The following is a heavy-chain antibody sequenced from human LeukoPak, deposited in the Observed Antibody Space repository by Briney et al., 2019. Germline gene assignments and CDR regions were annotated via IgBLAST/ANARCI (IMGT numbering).Heavy chain of an antibody. D-gene: IGHD3-16*02. CDR1: GGSISSSNYY. V-gene: IGHV4-39*01. CDR3: ASFYYDYVWGSYRPSFDY. J-gene: IGHJ4*02. CDR2: IHYSGST. Sequence: SETLSLTCTVSGGSISSSNYYWGWIRQPPGKGLEWIGSIHYSGSTYYNPSLKSRVTISVDTSMNQFSLKLSSVTAADTAVYYCASFYYDYVWGSYRPSFDYWGQGTLVTVSS.